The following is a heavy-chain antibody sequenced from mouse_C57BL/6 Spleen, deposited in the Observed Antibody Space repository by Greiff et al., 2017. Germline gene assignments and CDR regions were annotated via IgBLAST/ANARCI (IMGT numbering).Heavy chain of an antibody. V-gene: IGHV1-19*01. CDR2: INPYNGGT. J-gene: IGHJ4*01. CDR1: GYTFTDYY. D-gene: IGHD1-3*01. CDR3: AREWGGNAMDY. Sequence: VQLQQSGPVLVKPGASVKMSCKASGYTFTDYYMNWVKQSHGKSLEWIGVINPYNGGTSYNQKFKGKATLTVDKSSSTAYMELNSLTSEDSAVYYCAREWGGNAMDYWGQGPSVTVSS.